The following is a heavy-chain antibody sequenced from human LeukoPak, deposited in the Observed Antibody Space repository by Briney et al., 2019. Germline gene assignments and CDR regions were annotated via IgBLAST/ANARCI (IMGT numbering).Heavy chain of an antibody. J-gene: IGHJ4*02. D-gene: IGHD3-3*01. V-gene: IGHV1-8*03. Sequence: ASVKVSCKASGYTFTGYYIHWVRQAPGQGPEWMGWMNPNSGNTGYAQKFQGRVTITRNTSISTAYMELSSLRSEDTAVYYCARAQLDYDFWSGYYTGRFDYWGQGTLVTVSS. CDR1: GYTFTGYY. CDR3: ARAQLDYDFWSGYYTGRFDY. CDR2: MNPNSGNT.